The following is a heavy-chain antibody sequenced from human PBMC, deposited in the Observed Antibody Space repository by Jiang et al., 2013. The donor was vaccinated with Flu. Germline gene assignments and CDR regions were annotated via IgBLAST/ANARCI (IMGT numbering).Heavy chain of an antibody. J-gene: IGHJ5*02. V-gene: IGHV4-4*01. D-gene: IGHD6-13*01. CDR3: ARYKLSAGTGWFDP. CDR2: IYHSGST. CDR1: GGSITSSNW. Sequence: SLTCTISGGSITSSNWWSWLRQPPGKGLEWIGEIYHSGSTSYKSSLKSRVTMSVDKSKSQFSLMLSSVTAADTAVYFCARYKLSAGTGWFDPWGQGTLVTVSS.